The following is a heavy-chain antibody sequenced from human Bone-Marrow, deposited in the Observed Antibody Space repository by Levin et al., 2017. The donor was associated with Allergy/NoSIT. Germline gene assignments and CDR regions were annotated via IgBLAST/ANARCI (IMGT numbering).Heavy chain of an antibody. D-gene: IGHD3-22*01. V-gene: IGHV1-69*13. J-gene: IGHJ5*02. Sequence: SVKVSCKASGGTFSSYAISWVRQAPGQGLEWMGGIIPIFGTANYAQKFQGRVTITADESTSTAYMELSSLRSEDTAVYYCARFLYYDSSGYYQRYNWFDPWGQGTLVTVSS. CDR1: GGTFSSYA. CDR2: IIPIFGTA. CDR3: ARFLYYDSSGYYQRYNWFDP.